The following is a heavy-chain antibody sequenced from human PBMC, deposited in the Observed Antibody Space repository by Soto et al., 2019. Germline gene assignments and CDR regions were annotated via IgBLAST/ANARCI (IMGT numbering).Heavy chain of an antibody. J-gene: IGHJ6*02. Sequence: GASVKVSCKASGYTFTGYYMHWVRQAPGQGLEWMGWINPNSGGTNYAQKFQGWVTMTRDTPISTAYMELSRLRSDDTAVHYCAISRGQRYVRTHRYSYGYRDYYYGMDVWGQGTTVTVSS. CDR1: GYTFTGYY. CDR3: AISRGQRYVRTHRYSYGYRDYYYGMDV. V-gene: IGHV1-2*04. D-gene: IGHD5-18*01. CDR2: INPNSGGT.